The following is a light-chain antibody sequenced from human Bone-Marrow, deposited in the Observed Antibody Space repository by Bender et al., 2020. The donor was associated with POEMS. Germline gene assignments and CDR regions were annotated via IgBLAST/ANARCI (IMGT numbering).Light chain of an antibody. CDR2: TTD. CDR3: AAWDDSLHGPV. CDR1: SSNIGSNS. J-gene: IGLJ3*02. V-gene: IGLV1-44*01. Sequence: QSMLTQPPSVSGTPGQRVTISCSGFSSNIGSNSVTWYQQLPGTAPKLLIFTTDQRPSGVPDRFSASKSGTSASLAISGLQSGDEAVYYCAAWDDSLHGPVFGGGTKLTVL.